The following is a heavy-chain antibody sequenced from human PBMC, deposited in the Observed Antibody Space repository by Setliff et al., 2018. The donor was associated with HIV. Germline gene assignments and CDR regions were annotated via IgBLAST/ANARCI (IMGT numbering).Heavy chain of an antibody. CDR1: GYSISSGYY. D-gene: IGHD3-10*01. V-gene: IGHV4-38-2*02. Sequence: SETLSLTCTVSGYSISSGYYWGWIRQPPGKGLEWIGSIYYSGSTNYNPPLKSRVTISVDTSKNQFSLKLSSVTAADTAVFYCARHRQISDWFDPWGQGIRVTVSS. J-gene: IGHJ5*02. CDR3: ARHRQISDWFDP. CDR2: IYYSGST.